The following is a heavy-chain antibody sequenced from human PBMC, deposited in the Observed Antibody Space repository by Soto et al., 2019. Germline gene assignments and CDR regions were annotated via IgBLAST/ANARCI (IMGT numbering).Heavy chain of an antibody. J-gene: IGHJ5*02. CDR3: ARAKHARFTPSFDP. CDR2: TRYTGNT. Sequence: SETLSLTCIASGGTITSYHWSWLRQFPGKGLEWIAYTRYTGNTNYNPALKSRVTISMDTSKNQLSLKLTSKTAADTAVYYCARAKHARFTPSFDPWGQGTLVTVS. CDR1: GGTITSYH. V-gene: IGHV4-59*01. D-gene: IGHD2-15*01.